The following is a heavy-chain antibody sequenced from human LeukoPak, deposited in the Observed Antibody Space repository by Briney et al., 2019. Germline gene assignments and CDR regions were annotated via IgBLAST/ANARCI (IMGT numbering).Heavy chain of an antibody. Sequence: GGSLRLSCVASGFTFSRYWMTWVRQAPGKGPEWVANIKEDGSEKNYVDSVKGRFTISRDNAKNSLYLQMNSLRVEDTAVYFCARQGRSWDYWGQGTLVTVSS. CDR2: IKEDGSEK. V-gene: IGHV3-7*03. J-gene: IGHJ4*02. CDR1: GFTFSRYW. CDR3: ARQGRSWDY. D-gene: IGHD3-3*01.